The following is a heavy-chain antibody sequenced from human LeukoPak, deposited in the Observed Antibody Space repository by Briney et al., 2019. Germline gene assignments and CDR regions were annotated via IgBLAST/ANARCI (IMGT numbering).Heavy chain of an antibody. Sequence: QPGGSLRLSCAASGFTFSSYDMSWVRQAPGKVLEWVSASGGDGGSTYADSVKGRFTISRDNSKNTLYLQMNSLRAEDTATYYCAKALNYWYFDLWGRGNLVTVSS. J-gene: IGHJ2*01. V-gene: IGHV3-23*01. CDR3: AKALNYWYFDL. CDR2: SGGDGGST. CDR1: GFTFSSYD.